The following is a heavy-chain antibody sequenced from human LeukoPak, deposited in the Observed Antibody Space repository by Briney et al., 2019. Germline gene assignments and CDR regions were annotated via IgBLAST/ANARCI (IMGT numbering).Heavy chain of an antibody. CDR2: ISSSGSTI. D-gene: IGHD1-26*01. CDR3: ARDPYSGNYGNYYYYYMDV. CDR1: GFTFSSYE. V-gene: IGHV3-48*03. Sequence: PGGSLRLSCAASGFTFSSYEMNWVRRAPGKGLEWVSYISSSGSTIYYADSVKGRFNISRDNAKNSLYLQMNSLGPEDTAVYYCARDPYSGNYGNYYYYYMDVWAKGPRSPSP. J-gene: IGHJ6*03.